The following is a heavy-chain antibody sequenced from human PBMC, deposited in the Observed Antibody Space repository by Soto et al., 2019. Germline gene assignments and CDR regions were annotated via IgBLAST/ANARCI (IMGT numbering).Heavy chain of an antibody. Sequence: GGSLRLSCAASGFNFATSSMNWVRQAPGRGLEWVSSISSSGSYIYYGDSLKGRFTISRDNAKNSLFLQMNSLRADDTAVYYCARDKTTVTPDYFAYWGRGTLVTVSS. CDR2: ISSSGSYI. CDR3: ARDKTTVTPDYFAY. D-gene: IGHD4-4*01. CDR1: GFNFATSS. V-gene: IGHV3-21*03. J-gene: IGHJ4*02.